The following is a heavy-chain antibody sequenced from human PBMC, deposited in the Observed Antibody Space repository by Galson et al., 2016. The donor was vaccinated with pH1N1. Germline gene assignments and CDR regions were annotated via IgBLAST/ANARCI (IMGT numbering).Heavy chain of an antibody. J-gene: IGHJ5*02. CDR1: GGSISSSSYY. CDR2: VSHTGST. Sequence: ETLSLTCSVSGGSISSSSYYWGWLRQPPGKGLAWIGSVSHTGSTYYNPSLRSRMTISVDTSKNQFSLNLNSVTAADTAVYYCARHAIVRDLSTVNWFDPGGQGNLVTGSS. V-gene: IGHV4-39*01. CDR3: ARHAIVRDLSTVNWFDP. D-gene: IGHD2-21*01.